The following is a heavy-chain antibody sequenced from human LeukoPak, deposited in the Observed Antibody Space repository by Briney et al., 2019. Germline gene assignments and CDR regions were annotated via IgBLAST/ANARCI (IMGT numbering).Heavy chain of an antibody. D-gene: IGHD2-2*01. J-gene: IGHJ4*02. CDR3: ARVLGVVPAAIDY. CDR1: GGSISSYY. CDR2: IYYSGST. Sequence: PSETLSLTCTVSGGSISSYYWSWIRQPPGRGLEWIGYIYYSGSTNYNPSLKSRVTISVDTSKNQFSLKVSSVTAADTAVYYCARVLGVVPAAIDYWGQGTLVTVSS. V-gene: IGHV4-59*01.